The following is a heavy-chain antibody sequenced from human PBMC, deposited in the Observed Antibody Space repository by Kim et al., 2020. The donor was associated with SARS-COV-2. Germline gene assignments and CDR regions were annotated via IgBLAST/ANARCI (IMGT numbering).Heavy chain of an antibody. CDR2: IYYSGST. J-gene: IGHJ3*02. CDR3: ARSYSSSWYYAFDI. D-gene: IGHD6-13*01. V-gene: IGHV4-59*01. Sequence: SETLSLTCTVSGGSISSYYWSWIRQPPGKGLEWIGYIYYSGSTNYNPSLKSRVTISVDTSKNQFSLKLSSVTAADTAVYYCARSYSSSWYYAFDIWGQGTKVTVSS. CDR1: GGSISSYY.